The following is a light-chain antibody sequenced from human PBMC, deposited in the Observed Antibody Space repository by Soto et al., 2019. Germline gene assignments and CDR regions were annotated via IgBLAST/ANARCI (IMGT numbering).Light chain of an antibody. CDR3: LQKRNYPLT. CDR2: SAS. CDR1: QGVRDD. Sequence: IQMTQSPSSLSASVGDRVTITCRASQGVRDDVGWYQQKPGKAPKLLIYSASTLQSGVPSRFRGHGSGTDFTLPISGLQPEDFATYYCLQKRNYPLTFGGGTKVGIK. V-gene: IGKV1-6*01. J-gene: IGKJ4*01.